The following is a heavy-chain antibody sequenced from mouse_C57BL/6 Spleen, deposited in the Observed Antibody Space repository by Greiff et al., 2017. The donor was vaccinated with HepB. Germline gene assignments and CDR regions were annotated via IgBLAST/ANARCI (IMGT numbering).Heavy chain of an antibody. D-gene: IGHD1-1*01. Sequence: EVQLVESEGGLVQPGSSMKLSCTASGFTFSDYYMAWVRQVPEKGLEWVANINYDGSSTYYLDSLKSRFIISRDNAKNILYLQMSSLKSEDTATYYCARDQGRYYGSSPWYFDVWGTGTTVTVSS. V-gene: IGHV5-16*01. CDR1: GFTFSDYY. J-gene: IGHJ1*03. CDR2: INYDGSST. CDR3: ARDQGRYYGSSPWYFDV.